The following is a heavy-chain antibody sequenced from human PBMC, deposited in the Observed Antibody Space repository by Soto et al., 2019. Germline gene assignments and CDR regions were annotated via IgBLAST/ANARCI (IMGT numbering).Heavy chain of an antibody. V-gene: IGHV1-69*13. Sequence: ASVKVSCKASGGTFSSYAISWGRQAPGQGLEWMGGIIPIFGTANYAQKFQGRVTITADESTSTAYMELSSLRSEDTAVYYCARDDCSGGSCYSGSFYYYYYGMDVWGQGTTVTVSS. CDR1: GGTFSSYA. D-gene: IGHD2-15*01. J-gene: IGHJ6*02. CDR2: IIPIFGTA. CDR3: ARDDCSGGSCYSGSFYYYYYGMDV.